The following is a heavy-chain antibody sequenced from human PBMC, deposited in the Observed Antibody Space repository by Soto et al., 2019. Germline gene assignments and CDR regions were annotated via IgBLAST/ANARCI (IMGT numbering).Heavy chain of an antibody. J-gene: IGHJ4*02. D-gene: IGHD7-27*01. CDR1: GGSFSGYY. V-gene: IGHV4-34*01. Sequence: QVQLQQWGAGLLKPSETLSLTCAVYGGSFSGYYWSWIRQPPGKGLEWIGEINHSGSTNYNPSLKSRVNISVDTSKNQFSLKLSSVTAADTAVYYCANPSGGEVDYWGQGTLVTVSS. CDR3: ANPSGGEVDY. CDR2: INHSGST.